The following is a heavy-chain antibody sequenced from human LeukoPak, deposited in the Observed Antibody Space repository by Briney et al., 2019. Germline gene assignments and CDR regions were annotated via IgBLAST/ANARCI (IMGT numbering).Heavy chain of an antibody. D-gene: IGHD4-23*01. V-gene: IGHV4-59*01. CDR2: ISYSGYT. CDR3: ARGRNDNGGMFFDS. J-gene: IGHJ4*02. Sequence: PSETLSLTCTVSGASIRSYYWSWIRQAPGKGLEWVGFISYSGYTSYTPSLKRRVAFSVYTSKSRFPLRRNSMTAADTAIYYCARGRNDNGGMFFDSWAQGTLVTVSS. CDR1: GASIRSYY.